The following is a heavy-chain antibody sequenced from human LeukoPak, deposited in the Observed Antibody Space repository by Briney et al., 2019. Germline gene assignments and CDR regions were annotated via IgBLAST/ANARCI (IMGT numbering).Heavy chain of an antibody. CDR3: ARENRGATHHFDY. J-gene: IGHJ4*02. CDR2: IYYSGGT. CDR1: GGSISSGGYY. D-gene: IGHD1-14*01. V-gene: IGHV4-31*03. Sequence: PSQTLSLTCTVSGGSISSGGYYWSWIRQHPGKGLEWIGYIYYSGGTYYNPSLKSRVTISVDTSKNQFSLKLSSVTAADTAVYYCARENRGATHHFDYWGQGTLVTVSS.